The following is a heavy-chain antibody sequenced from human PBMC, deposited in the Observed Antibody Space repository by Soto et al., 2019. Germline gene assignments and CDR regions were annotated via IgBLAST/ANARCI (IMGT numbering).Heavy chain of an antibody. Sequence: PSETLSLTCTVSGGSVSSGSYYWSWIRQPPGKGLEWIGEINHSGSTNYNPSLKSRVTISIDKPKNQFSLKLISVTAADTAVYYCALGTGYYYHYGIDVWGQGTTVTVSS. CDR3: ALGTGYYYHYGIDV. J-gene: IGHJ6*02. CDR1: GGSVSSGSYY. CDR2: INHSGST. V-gene: IGHV4-39*07. D-gene: IGHD1-1*01.